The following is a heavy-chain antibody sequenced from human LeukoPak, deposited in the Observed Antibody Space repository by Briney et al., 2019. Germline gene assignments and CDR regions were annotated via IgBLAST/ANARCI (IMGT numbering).Heavy chain of an antibody. V-gene: IGHV1-18*01. J-gene: IGHJ4*02. Sequence: SVKVSCKAPGYTFTSYGITWVRQAPGQGLEWMGWISAYYGHTNYAQKLQGRVTMTTDTSTNTAYMELRSLRSDDTAVYYCARDFYHGHCAGLSCFLLDYWGQGALVIVSS. D-gene: IGHD2-8*02. CDR1: GYTFTSYG. CDR2: ISAYYGHT. CDR3: ARDFYHGHCAGLSCFLLDY.